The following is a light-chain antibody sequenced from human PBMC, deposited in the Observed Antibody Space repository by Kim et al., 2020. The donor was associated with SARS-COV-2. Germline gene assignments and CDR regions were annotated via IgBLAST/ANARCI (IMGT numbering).Light chain of an antibody. CDR2: SAS. CDR1: QDIRND. J-gene: IGKJ5*01. CDR3: LQHSTYPIT. V-gene: IGKV1-17*01. Sequence: ASGGDRVTITCRASQDIRNDLGWYQQNPGRAPKRLIYSASSLQSGVPSRFSGSGSGTEFTLTISSVQPEDFATYFCLQHSTYPITFGQGTRLEIK.